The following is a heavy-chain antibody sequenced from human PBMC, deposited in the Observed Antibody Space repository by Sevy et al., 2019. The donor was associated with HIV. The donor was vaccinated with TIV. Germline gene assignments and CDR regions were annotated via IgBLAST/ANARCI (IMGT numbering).Heavy chain of an antibody. CDR2: IWYDGENK. V-gene: IGHV3-33*01. Sequence: GGSLRLSCAASGFTFSNHGMHWVRQAPGKGLERVAGIWYDGENKYYADSVKGRFTISRDNSRYTVYLEMSSLRADDTAMYYCARESTHGSFDYWGQGTRVTVSS. CDR1: GFTFSNHG. J-gene: IGHJ4*02. CDR3: ARESTHGSFDY. D-gene: IGHD2-15*01.